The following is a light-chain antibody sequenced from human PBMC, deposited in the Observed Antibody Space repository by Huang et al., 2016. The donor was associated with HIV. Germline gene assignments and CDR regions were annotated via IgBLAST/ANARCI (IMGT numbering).Light chain of an antibody. CDR1: QGIGNS. CDR3: QQYQSIPWT. V-gene: IGKV1-NL1*01. J-gene: IGKJ1*01. Sequence: DIQMTQSPSSLSASVGDRVTITCRASQGIGNSLAWYQQKPEKPPRLLLYATSRLESGVPSRFSGSGSGTHYTLIITTLQPEDIASYYCQQYQSIPWTFGQGTKVEIK. CDR2: ATS.